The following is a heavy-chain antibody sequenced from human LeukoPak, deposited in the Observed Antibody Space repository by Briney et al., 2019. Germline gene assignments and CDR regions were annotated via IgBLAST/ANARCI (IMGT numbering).Heavy chain of an antibody. CDR1: GFTVSSNY. CDR2: IYSGGNT. CDR3: AKTIVGVTNWFDP. D-gene: IGHD1-26*01. Sequence: QTGGSLRLSCAASGFTVSSNYISWVRQAPGKGLEWVSVIYSGGNTYYADSVKGRFTISSDNSKNTLYLQMNSLRAEDTAVYYCAKTIVGVTNWFDPWAREPWSPSPQ. V-gene: IGHV3-53*01. J-gene: IGHJ5*02.